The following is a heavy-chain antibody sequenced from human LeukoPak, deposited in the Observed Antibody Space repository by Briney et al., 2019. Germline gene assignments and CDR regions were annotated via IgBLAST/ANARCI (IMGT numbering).Heavy chain of an antibody. V-gene: IGHV4-61*05. CDR2: IYYSGST. CDR1: GGSISSNSYY. Sequence: SETLSLTCTVSGGSISSNSYYWSWIRQPPGKGLEWIGYIYYSGSTNYNPSLKSRVTISVDTSKNQFSLKLSSVTAADTAVYYCARGRGTYYYDSSGYPWGQGTLVTVSS. D-gene: IGHD3-22*01. J-gene: IGHJ5*02. CDR3: ARGRGTYYYDSSGYP.